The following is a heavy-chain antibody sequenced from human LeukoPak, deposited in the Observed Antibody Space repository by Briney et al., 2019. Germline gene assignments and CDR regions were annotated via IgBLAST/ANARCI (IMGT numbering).Heavy chain of an antibody. CDR3: ARGEGRSSSWSPF. V-gene: IGHV1-69*04. Sequence: SVKVSCKASGGTFSSYAINWVRQAPGQGLEWMGRIIPILGIANYAQKLQGRVTMTTDTSTSTAYMELRSLRSDDTAVYYCARGEGRSSSWSPFWGQGTLVTVSS. CDR2: IIPILGIA. CDR1: GGTFSSYA. J-gene: IGHJ4*02. D-gene: IGHD6-13*01.